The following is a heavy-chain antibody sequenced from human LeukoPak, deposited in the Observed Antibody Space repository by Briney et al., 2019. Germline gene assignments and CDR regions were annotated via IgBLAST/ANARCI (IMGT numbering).Heavy chain of an antibody. CDR1: GFTFTSYW. V-gene: IGHV3-74*01. CDR3: ARDISSGGLYNWFDP. J-gene: IGHJ5*02. D-gene: IGHD5-12*01. CDR2: LNGDRGST. Sequence: GGSLRLSCAASGFTFTSYWMHWVRQAPGKGLVWVSRLNGDRGSTNYADTVKGRFTISRDNAKNTLFLQMNSLRAEDTAVYYRARDISSGGLYNWFDPWGQGALVTVSS.